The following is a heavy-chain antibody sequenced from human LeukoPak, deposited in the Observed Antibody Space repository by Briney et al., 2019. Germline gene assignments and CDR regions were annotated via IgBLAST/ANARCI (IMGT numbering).Heavy chain of an antibody. J-gene: IGHJ4*02. Sequence: PGRSLRLSCAASGFTFSSYAMHWVRQAPGKGLEWVAVISYDGSNKYYADSVKGRFTISRDNSKNTLYLQMNSLRAEDTAVYYCAREGGVRGPNAFDYWGQGTLVTVSS. CDR3: AREGGVRGPNAFDY. CDR2: ISYDGSNK. CDR1: GFTFSSYA. V-gene: IGHV3-30-3*01. D-gene: IGHD3-10*01.